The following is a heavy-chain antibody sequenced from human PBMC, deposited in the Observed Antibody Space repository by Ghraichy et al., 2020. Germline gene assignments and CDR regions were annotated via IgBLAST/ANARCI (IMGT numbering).Heavy chain of an antibody. V-gene: IGHV3-23*01. J-gene: IGHJ4*02. Sequence: GSLRLSCAASGFTFSSYAMSWVRQAPGKGLEWVSAISGSGGSTYYADSVKGRFTISRDNSKNTLYLQMNSLRAEDTAVYYCAKGGCSAGSCYRRDFDYWGQGTLVTVSS. CDR3: AKGGCSAGSCYRRDFDY. D-gene: IGHD2-15*01. CDR1: GFTFSSYA. CDR2: ISGSGGST.